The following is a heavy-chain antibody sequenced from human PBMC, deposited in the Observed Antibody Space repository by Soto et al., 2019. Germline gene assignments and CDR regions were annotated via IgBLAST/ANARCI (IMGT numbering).Heavy chain of an antibody. CDR2: TYYRSKWYN. Sequence: PSQTLSLTCALSGDSISSNSAAWNWIRQSPSRGLEWLGRTYYRSKWYNDYAVSVKSRITINPDTSKNQFSLQLNSVTPEDTAVYYCARGGDTAIDVPTFDYWGQGTLVTVSS. CDR1: GDSISSNSAA. J-gene: IGHJ4*02. D-gene: IGHD5-18*01. CDR3: ARGGDTAIDVPTFDY. V-gene: IGHV6-1*01.